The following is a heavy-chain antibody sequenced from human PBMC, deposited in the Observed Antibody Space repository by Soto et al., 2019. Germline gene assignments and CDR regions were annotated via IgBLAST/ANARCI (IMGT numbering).Heavy chain of an antibody. V-gene: IGHV4-31*03. CDR1: GGSISSGGYY. CDR3: ASMLLGYCSGGSCYSTDY. D-gene: IGHD2-15*01. J-gene: IGHJ4*02. Sequence: QVQLQESGPGLVKPSQTLSLTCTVSGGSISSGGYYWSWIRQHPGKGLERIGYIYYSGSTYYNPSLKSRVTISVDTSKTQFSLKLSSVTAADTAVYSCASMLLGYCSGGSCYSTDYWGQGTLVTVSS. CDR2: IYYSGST.